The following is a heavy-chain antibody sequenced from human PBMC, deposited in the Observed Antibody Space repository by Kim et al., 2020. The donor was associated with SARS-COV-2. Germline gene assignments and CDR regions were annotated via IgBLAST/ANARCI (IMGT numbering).Heavy chain of an antibody. D-gene: IGHD1-26*01. CDR1: GGSMTSYY. Sequence: SETLSLTCTVSGGSMTSYYWTWIRQPAGKGLEWIGRVYSSGTTNCNPSLKSRVTMSVDTSKNQFSLKLSSVTAADTAVYYCSSDGRVWERFFDYWGQGSL. V-gene: IGHV4-4*07. CDR3: SSDGRVWERFFDY. CDR2: VYSSGTT. J-gene: IGHJ4*02.